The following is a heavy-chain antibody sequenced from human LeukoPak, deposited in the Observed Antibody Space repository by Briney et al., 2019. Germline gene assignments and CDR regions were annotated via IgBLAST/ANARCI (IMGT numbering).Heavy chain of an antibody. CDR2: INHSGST. Sequence: SETLSLTCAVYGGSFSGYYWSWIRQPPGKGLEWIGEINHSGSTNYNPSLKRGVTISVDTSKNQFSLKLSSVTAADTAVYYCARDSGMAPGYWGQGTLVTVSS. D-gene: IGHD5-24*01. V-gene: IGHV4-34*01. CDR3: ARDSGMAPGY. CDR1: GGSFSGYY. J-gene: IGHJ4*02.